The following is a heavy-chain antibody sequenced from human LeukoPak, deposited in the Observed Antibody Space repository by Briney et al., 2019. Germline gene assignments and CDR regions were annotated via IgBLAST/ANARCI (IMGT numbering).Heavy chain of an antibody. CDR2: ISSSSSYI. Sequence: GGSLRLSCAASGFTFSSYSMNWVRQAPGKGLEWVSSISSSSSYIYYADSVKGRFTISRDNAKSSLYLQMNSLRAEDTAVYYCARELLRYFDLWGRGTLVTVSS. CDR1: GFTFSSYS. V-gene: IGHV3-21*01. J-gene: IGHJ2*01. CDR3: ARELLRYFDL. D-gene: IGHD2-15*01.